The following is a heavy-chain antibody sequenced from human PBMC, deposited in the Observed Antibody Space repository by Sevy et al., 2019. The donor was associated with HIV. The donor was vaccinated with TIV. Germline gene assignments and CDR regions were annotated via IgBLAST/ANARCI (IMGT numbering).Heavy chain of an antibody. D-gene: IGHD3-22*01. V-gene: IGHV3-48*02. J-gene: IGHJ4*02. Sequence: GGSLRLSCAASGFTFSSYSMNWVRQAPGKGLEWVSYISSSSSTIYYADSVKGRFTISRDNAKNSLYLQTNSLRDEDTAVYYCARADSITMIVVADQHFDYWGQGTLVTVSS. CDR2: ISSSSSTI. CDR3: ARADSITMIVVADQHFDY. CDR1: GFTFSSYS.